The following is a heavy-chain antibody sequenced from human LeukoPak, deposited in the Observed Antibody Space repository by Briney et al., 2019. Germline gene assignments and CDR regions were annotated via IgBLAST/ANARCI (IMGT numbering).Heavy chain of an antibody. V-gene: IGHV3-23*01. D-gene: IGHD6-13*01. CDR1: GFTFSSYA. J-gene: IGHJ4*02. CDR2: TSGSGGST. CDR3: AKGPSRNIAAAGTDY. Sequence: GGSLRLSCAASGFTFSSYAMSWVRQAPGKGLEWVSATSGSGGSTYYADSVKGPFSISRDNSKNTLYLQMNSLRAEDTAVYYCAKGPSRNIAAAGTDYWGQGTLATVSS.